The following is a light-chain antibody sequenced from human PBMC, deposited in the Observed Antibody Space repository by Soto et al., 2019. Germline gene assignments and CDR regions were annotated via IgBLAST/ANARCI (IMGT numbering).Light chain of an antibody. Sequence: DIQMTQSPSTLSASVGDRVTITCRASQSISSWLAWYQQKPGKAPKLLIYDASSLESGVPSRFRGSGSGTEFTLTISSLQHDDFATYYCQQYNSYSLLTFGGGTKVEIK. J-gene: IGKJ4*01. V-gene: IGKV1-5*01. CDR1: QSISSW. CDR2: DAS. CDR3: QQYNSYSLLT.